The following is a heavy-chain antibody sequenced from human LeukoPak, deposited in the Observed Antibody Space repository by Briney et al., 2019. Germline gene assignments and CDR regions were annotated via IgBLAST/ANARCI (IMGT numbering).Heavy chain of an antibody. CDR3: ARAGCYDSSGKWAFDI. CDR1: GGSFSSGGYS. V-gene: IGHV4-30-2*01. CDR2: IYHSGST. J-gene: IGHJ3*02. D-gene: IGHD3-22*01. Sequence: SETLSLTCTVSGGSFSSGGYSWSWIRQPPGKGLEWIGYIYHSGSTYYNPSLKSRVTISVDRSKNQFSLKLSSVTAADTAVYYCARAGCYDSSGKWAFDIWGQGTMVTVSS.